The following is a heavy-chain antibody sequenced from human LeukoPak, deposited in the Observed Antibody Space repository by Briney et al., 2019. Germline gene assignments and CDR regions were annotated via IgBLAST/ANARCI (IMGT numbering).Heavy chain of an antibody. CDR3: AKGGKWDVTPFDY. D-gene: IGHD1-26*01. CDR1: GFTFTSYS. Sequence: GGSLRLSCAASGFTFTSYSMNWVCQAPGKGLEWVSTISGGGGSTYYADSVKGRFTISRDNSKNTLYLQANSLRAEDTAVYYCAKGGKWDVTPFDYWGQGTLVTVSS. J-gene: IGHJ4*02. CDR2: ISGGGGST. V-gene: IGHV3-23*01.